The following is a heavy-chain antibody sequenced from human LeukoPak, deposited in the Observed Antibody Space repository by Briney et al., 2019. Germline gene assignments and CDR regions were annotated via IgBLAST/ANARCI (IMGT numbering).Heavy chain of an antibody. Sequence: ASVTVSCKASGYTFTSYGISWVRQAPGQGLEWMGWISAYNGNTNYAQKLQGRVTMTTDTSTSTAYMELRSLRSDDTAVYYCARDPGVSAYYYDSSGSQDWFDPWGQGTLVTVSS. CDR2: ISAYNGNT. CDR1: GYTFTSYG. V-gene: IGHV1-18*01. CDR3: ARDPGVSAYYYDSSGSQDWFDP. D-gene: IGHD3-22*01. J-gene: IGHJ5*02.